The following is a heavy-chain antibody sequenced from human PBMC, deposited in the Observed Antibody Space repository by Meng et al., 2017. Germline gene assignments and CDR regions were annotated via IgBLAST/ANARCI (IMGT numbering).Heavy chain of an antibody. CDR1: GFTFNNYW. J-gene: IGHJ4*02. CDR3: LDEAPRSDY. CDR2: ISGDGSIT. V-gene: IGHV3-74*01. Sequence: EGYLVESGGGLVHAGGSLGLSCAASGFTFNNYWMHWVRQVPGKGLVWVSRISGDGSITNYADSVKGRFTISRDNAKNTLYLQMNSLRPEDTAVYYCLDEAPRSDYWGQGSLVTGSS. D-gene: IGHD1-1*01.